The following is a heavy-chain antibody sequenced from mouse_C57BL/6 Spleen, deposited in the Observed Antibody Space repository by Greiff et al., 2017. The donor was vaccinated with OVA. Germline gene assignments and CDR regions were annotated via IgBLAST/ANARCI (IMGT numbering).Heavy chain of an antibody. CDR1: GYTFTSYW. J-gene: IGHJ2*01. Sequence: VQLQQPGAELVRPGSSVKLSCKASGYTFTSYWMHWVKQRPIQGLEWIGNIDPSDSETHYNQKFKDKATLTVDKSSSTAYMQLSSLTSEDSAVYYCAREDGNYYFDYWGQGTTLTVSS. D-gene: IGHD2-1*01. CDR3: AREDGNYYFDY. CDR2: IDPSDSET. V-gene: IGHV1-52*01.